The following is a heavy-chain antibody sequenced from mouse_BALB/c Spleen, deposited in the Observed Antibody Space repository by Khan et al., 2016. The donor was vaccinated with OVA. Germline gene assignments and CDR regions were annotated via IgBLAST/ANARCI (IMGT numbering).Heavy chain of an antibody. D-gene: IGHD1-1*01. CDR2: IAPGSGSD. CDR3: ARSNYYGSGRYAFAY. V-gene: IGHV1S41*01. CDR1: GYTFTSYW. Sequence: DLVKPGASVKLSCKASGYTFTSYWINWIKQRPGQGLEWIGRIAPGSGSDYYNDMFKGKATLTLDSSSSTAYMQVRRLSSEDSAVYFCARSNYYGSGRYAFAYWGQGTSVTVSS. J-gene: IGHJ4*01.